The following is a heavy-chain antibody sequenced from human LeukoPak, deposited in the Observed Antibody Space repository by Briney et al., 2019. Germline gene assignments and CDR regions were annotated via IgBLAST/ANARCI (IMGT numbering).Heavy chain of an antibody. V-gene: IGHV3-30-3*01. CDR1: GFTFSSYA. CDR3: AREGGRSSWYYDY. D-gene: IGHD6-13*01. CDR2: ISYDGSNK. Sequence: GGSLRLSCAASGFTFSSYAMHWVRQAPGKGLEWVAVISYDGSNKYYADSVKGRFTISRDNSKNTLYLQMNSLRAEDTAVYYCAREGGRSSWYYDYWGQGTLVTVSS. J-gene: IGHJ4*02.